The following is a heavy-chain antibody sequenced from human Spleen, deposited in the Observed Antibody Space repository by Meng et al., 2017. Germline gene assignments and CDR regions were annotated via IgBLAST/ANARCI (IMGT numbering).Heavy chain of an antibody. D-gene: IGHD2-8*01. CDR2: IESKIDGGST. V-gene: IGHV3-15*04. CDR1: GFPLKDAW. Sequence: GESLKIPCAGSGFPLKDAWMTWVRQAPGKGLEWVDHIESKIDGGSTVYAVSVNGRFIISRDDSENAVFLQMNSLRTDDTGVYYCTTVPLEYCTKPVCSVPLDIWGQGTMFTVSS. CDR3: TTVPLEYCTKPVCSVPLDI. J-gene: IGHJ3*02.